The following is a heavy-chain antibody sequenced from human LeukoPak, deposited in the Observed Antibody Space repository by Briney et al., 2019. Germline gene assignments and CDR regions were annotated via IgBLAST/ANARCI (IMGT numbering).Heavy chain of an antibody. J-gene: IGHJ4*02. D-gene: IGHD5-18*01. V-gene: IGHV4-30-2*01. CDR1: GGSISSGGYS. CDR3: ARHTTLSEAMAFDY. Sequence: SETLSLTCTVSGGSISSGGYSWNWIRQPPGKGLEWIGYINHSGSTYYNPSLKSRVTISVDTSKNQFSLKLSSVTAADTAVYYCARHTTLSEAMAFDYWGQGTLVTVSS. CDR2: INHSGST.